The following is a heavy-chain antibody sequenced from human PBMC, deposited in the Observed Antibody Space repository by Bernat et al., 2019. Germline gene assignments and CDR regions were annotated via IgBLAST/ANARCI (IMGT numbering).Heavy chain of an antibody. CDR3: ARDQKGAVAGTS. Sequence: QVQLVESGGGVVQLGRSLRLSCAASGYTFSSYGMHWVRQAPGKGLEWVAIISYDGSNKYYADSVKGRFTISRDNAKNSLYLQMNSLRAEDTAVYYCARDQKGAVAGTSWGQGTLVTVSS. CDR2: ISYDGSNK. J-gene: IGHJ4*02. V-gene: IGHV3-30*03. CDR1: GYTFSSYG. D-gene: IGHD6-19*01.